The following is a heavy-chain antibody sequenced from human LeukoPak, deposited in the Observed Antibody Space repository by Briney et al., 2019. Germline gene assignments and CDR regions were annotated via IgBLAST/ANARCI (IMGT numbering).Heavy chain of an antibody. V-gene: IGHV1-24*01. J-gene: IGHJ4*02. Sequence: GASVKVSCKVSGNTLSELSMHWVRQAPGKGLEWMGGFDPEDVETMFAQRFRGRVTMTEDTSTDTAYMELRSLRSDDTAVYYCASDTTGDYANYWGQGTLVTVSS. D-gene: IGHD4-17*01. CDR2: FDPEDVET. CDR3: ASDTTGDYANY. CDR1: GNTLSELS.